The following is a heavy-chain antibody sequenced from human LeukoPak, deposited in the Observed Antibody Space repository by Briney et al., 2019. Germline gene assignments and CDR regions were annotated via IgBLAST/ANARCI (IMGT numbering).Heavy chain of an antibody. Sequence: GASVKVSCKASGGTFSSYTNSWVRQAPGQGLEWMGRIIPILGIANYAQKFQGRVTITADKSTSTAYMELSSLRSEDTAVYYCARVVDTAMVDYWGQGTLVTVSS. J-gene: IGHJ4*02. CDR3: ARVVDTAMVDY. CDR1: GGTFSSYT. D-gene: IGHD5-18*01. V-gene: IGHV1-69*02. CDR2: IIPILGIA.